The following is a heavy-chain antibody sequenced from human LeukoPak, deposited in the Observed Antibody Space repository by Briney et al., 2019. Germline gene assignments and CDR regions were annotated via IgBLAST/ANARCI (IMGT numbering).Heavy chain of an antibody. V-gene: IGHV3-64D*06. Sequence: PGGSLRLSCSASGFTSSSYAMHWVRQAPGKGLEYVSAISSNGGSTYYADSVKGRFTISRDNSKNTLYLRMSSLRAEDTAVYYCVKVGYSGSYGYWGQGTLVTVSS. J-gene: IGHJ4*02. D-gene: IGHD1-26*01. CDR2: ISSNGGST. CDR3: VKVGYSGSYGY. CDR1: GFTSSSYA.